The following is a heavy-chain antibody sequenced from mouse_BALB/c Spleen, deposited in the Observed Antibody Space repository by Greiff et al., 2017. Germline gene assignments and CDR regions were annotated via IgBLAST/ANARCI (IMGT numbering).Heavy chain of an antibody. J-gene: IGHJ4*01. CDR2: ISTYYGDA. Sequence: VQLKESGAELARPGASVKMSCKASGYTFTDYAMHWVKQSHAKSLEWIGVISTYYGDASYNQKFKGKATMTVDKSSSTAYMELARLTSEDSAIYYCAMLNYAMDYWGQGTSVTVSS. CDR3: AMLNYAMDY. CDR1: GYTFTDYA. V-gene: IGHV1S137*01.